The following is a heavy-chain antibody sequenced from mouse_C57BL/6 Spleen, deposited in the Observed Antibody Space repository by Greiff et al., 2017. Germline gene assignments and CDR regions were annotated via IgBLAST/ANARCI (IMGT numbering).Heavy chain of an antibody. Sequence: VQLQQSGSELRSPGSSVKLSCKDFDSEVFPIAYMSWVRQKPGHGFEWIGGILPSIGRTIYGEKFEDKATLDADTLSNTAYLELNSLTSEDSAIYYCARAPYYYGSSQNWYFDVWGTGTTVTVSS. J-gene: IGHJ1*03. CDR2: ILPSIGRT. V-gene: IGHV15-2*01. D-gene: IGHD1-1*01. CDR3: ARAPYYYGSSQNWYFDV. CDR1: DSEVFPIAY.